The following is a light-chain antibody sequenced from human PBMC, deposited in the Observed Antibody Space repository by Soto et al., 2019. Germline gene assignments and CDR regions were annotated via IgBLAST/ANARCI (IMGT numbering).Light chain of an antibody. CDR3: CSYAGNRLWV. CDR1: SSV. J-gene: IGLJ3*02. CDR2: EGS. V-gene: IGLV2-23*01. Sequence: QSALTQPASVSGSPGQSITISCSGASSVSWYQQHPGEAPQLLIYEGSRRPSGVSHRFSASESDNMASLTISGLQAEDEADYHCCSYAGNRLWVFGGGTKLTVL.